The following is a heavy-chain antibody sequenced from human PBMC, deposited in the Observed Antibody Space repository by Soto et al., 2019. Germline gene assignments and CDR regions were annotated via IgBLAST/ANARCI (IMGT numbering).Heavy chain of an antibody. CDR2: INHSGTT. V-gene: IGHV4-34*01. CDR1: DGSFRDYY. J-gene: IGHJ4*02. CDR3: AFYGPHETTNWYFVY. Sequence: SETLSLTCAVYDGSFRDYYWTWIRQSPEKGLEWIGEINHSGTTNYNPSLRSRVTISVDTPDKQFSLKLSSVTVADTAVYYCAFYGPHETTNWYFVYLGQGTQVNVSS. D-gene: IGHD3-10*01.